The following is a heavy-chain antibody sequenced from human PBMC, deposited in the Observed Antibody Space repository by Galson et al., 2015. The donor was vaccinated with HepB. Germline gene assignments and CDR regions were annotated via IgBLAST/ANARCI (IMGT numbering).Heavy chain of an antibody. Sequence: SLRLSCAASGFSFSDYHMSWIRRTPGRGLEWISDISSGSSYTNHADSVTGRFTISRDNDKNSVYLDMSNLSAADTAVYFCARVERLTVYDPCGYYLYWGQGTLVTVSS. CDR3: ARVERLTVYDPCGYYLY. CDR1: GFSFSDYH. CDR2: ISSGSSYT. V-gene: IGHV3-11*05. D-gene: IGHD3-22*01. J-gene: IGHJ4*02.